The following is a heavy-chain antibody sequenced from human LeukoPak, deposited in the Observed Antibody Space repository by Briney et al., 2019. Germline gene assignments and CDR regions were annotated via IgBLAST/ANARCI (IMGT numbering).Heavy chain of an antibody. V-gene: IGHV3-30*03. J-gene: IGHJ4*02. Sequence: GGSLRLSCAASGFTFSSYGMHWVRQAPGKGLEWVAVISYDGSNKYYADSVKGRFTISRDNSKNTLYLQMNSLRAEDTAVYYCARDFRGELLSGVGVYYFDYWGRGTLVTVSS. CDR2: ISYDGSNK. D-gene: IGHD3-10*01. CDR1: GFTFSSYG. CDR3: ARDFRGELLSGVGVYYFDY.